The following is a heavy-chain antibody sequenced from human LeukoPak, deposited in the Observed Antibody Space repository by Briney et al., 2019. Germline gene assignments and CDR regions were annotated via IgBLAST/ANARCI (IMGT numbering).Heavy chain of an antibody. CDR2: IYSGGST. CDR3: AKHQGSGNYYYYDMDV. J-gene: IGHJ6*03. CDR1: GFTFSSNY. V-gene: IGHV3-53*01. D-gene: IGHD3-10*01. Sequence: GGSLRLSCAASGFTFSSNYMSWVRQAPGKGLEWVSVIYSGGSTYYADSVKGRFTISRDNSKNTLYLQMNSLRAEDTAVYYCAKHQGSGNYYYYDMDVWGKGTTVTISS.